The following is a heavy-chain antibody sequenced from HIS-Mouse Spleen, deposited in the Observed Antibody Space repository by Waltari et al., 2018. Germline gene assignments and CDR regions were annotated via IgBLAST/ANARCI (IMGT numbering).Heavy chain of an antibody. V-gene: IGHV1-2*02. CDR1: GYTFTGYY. Sequence: QVQLVQSGAEVKKPGASVKVSCKASGYTFTGYYMHWLLQAPGQGLEWMGWINPNSGGTNYAQKFQGRVTMTRDTSISTAYMELSRLRSDDTAVYYCASARGYSYGGDWFDPWGQGTLVTVSS. CDR3: ASARGYSYGGDWFDP. CDR2: INPNSGGT. J-gene: IGHJ5*02. D-gene: IGHD5-18*01.